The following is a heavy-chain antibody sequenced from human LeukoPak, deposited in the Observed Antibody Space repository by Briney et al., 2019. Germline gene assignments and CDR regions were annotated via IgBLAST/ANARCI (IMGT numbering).Heavy chain of an antibody. D-gene: IGHD4-17*01. V-gene: IGHV3-74*01. CDR2: INTDGSST. CDR1: GFTFSSYW. J-gene: IGHJ4*02. Sequence: GGFLRLSSAASGFTFSSYWMHWVRQAPGKGLVWVSRINTDGSSTSYADSVKGRFTISRDNAKNTLYLQMTSLRAEDTAVYYCARDYGDATFDYWGQGTLVTVSS. CDR3: ARDYGDATFDY.